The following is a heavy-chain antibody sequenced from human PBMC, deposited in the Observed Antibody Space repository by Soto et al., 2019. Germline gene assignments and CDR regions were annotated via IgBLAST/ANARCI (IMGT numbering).Heavy chain of an antibody. J-gene: IGHJ4*02. Sequence: GGSLRLSCAASGFTFSSYAMHWVRQAPGKGLEWVAVISYDGSNKYYADSVKGRFTISRDNSKNTLYLQMNSLRAEDTAVYYCARDFPYGDCFDYWGQGTLVTVSS. CDR3: ARDFPYGDCFDY. D-gene: IGHD4-17*01. CDR1: GFTFSSYA. V-gene: IGHV3-30-3*01. CDR2: ISYDGSNK.